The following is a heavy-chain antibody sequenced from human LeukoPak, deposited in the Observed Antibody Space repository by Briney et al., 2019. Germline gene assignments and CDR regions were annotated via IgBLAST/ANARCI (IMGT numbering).Heavy chain of an antibody. D-gene: IGHD4-17*01. V-gene: IGHV4-59*01. J-gene: IGHJ4*02. Sequence: PSETLSLTCTVSGGSISSYYWSWIRQPPGKGLEWIGHIYYNGNTNYKPSLKSRATISVDTSKNQFSLKPSSVTAADTAVYYCARVWDHDYGDLYFDYWGQGNLVTVSS. CDR2: IYYNGNT. CDR3: ARVWDHDYGDLYFDY. CDR1: GGSISSYY.